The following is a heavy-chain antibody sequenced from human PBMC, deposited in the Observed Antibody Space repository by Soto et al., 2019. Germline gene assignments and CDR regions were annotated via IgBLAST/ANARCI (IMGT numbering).Heavy chain of an antibody. Sequence: GSLRLSCTASGFTFGDYAMSWFRQAPGKGLEWVGFIRSKAYGGTTEYAASVKGRFTISRDDSKSIAYLQMNSLKTEDTAVYYCTRLLTGFYYYYGMDVWGQGTTVTVSS. CDR2: IRSKAYGGTT. V-gene: IGHV3-49*03. CDR3: TRLLTGFYYYYGMDV. J-gene: IGHJ6*02. CDR1: GFTFGDYA. D-gene: IGHD3-9*01.